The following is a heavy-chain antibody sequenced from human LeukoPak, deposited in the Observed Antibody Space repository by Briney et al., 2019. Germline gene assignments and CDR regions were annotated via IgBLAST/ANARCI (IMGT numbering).Heavy chain of an antibody. CDR1: GFTFSNAW. CDR2: IKSKTDGGTT. CDR3: ITGAWSSGWFDY. Sequence: GGSLRLSCAASGFTFSNAWMSWVRQAPGKGLEWVGRIKSKTDGGTTDYAAPVKGRFTISRDDSKNTLYLQMNSLKTEDTAVYYCITGAWSSGWFDYWGQGTLVTVSS. V-gene: IGHV3-15*01. J-gene: IGHJ4*02. D-gene: IGHD6-19*01.